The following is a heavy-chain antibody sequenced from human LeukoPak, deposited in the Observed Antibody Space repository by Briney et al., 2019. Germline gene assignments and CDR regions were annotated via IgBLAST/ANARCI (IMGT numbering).Heavy chain of an antibody. CDR2: INHSGST. J-gene: IGHJ5*02. CDR1: GGSFSGYY. Sequence: KPSETLSLTCAVYGGSFSGYYWSWIRQPPGKGLEWIGEINHSGSTNYNPSLKCRVTISVDTSKNQFSLKLSSVTAADTAVYYCARERRGSRYCSSTSCSANWFDPWGQGTLVTVSS. V-gene: IGHV4-34*01. D-gene: IGHD2-2*01. CDR3: ARERRGSRYCSSTSCSANWFDP.